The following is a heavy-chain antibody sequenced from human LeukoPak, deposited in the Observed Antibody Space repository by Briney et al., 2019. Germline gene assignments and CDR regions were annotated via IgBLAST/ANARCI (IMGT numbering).Heavy chain of an antibody. CDR2: ISSSSSYI. J-gene: IGHJ4*02. D-gene: IGHD2-15*01. CDR3: ARERADCSGGSCYPYYFDY. V-gene: IGHV3-21*01. Sequence: GGSLRLSRAASGFTFSSYSMNWVRQAPGKGLEWVSSISSSSSYIYYADSVKGRFTISRDNAKNSLYLQMNSLRAEDTAVYYCARERADCSGGSCYPYYFDYWGQGTPVTVSP. CDR1: GFTFSSYS.